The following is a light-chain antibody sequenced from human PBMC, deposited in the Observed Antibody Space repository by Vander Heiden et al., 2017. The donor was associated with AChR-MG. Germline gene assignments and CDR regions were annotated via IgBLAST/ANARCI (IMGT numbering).Light chain of an antibody. J-gene: IGKJ4*01. CDR1: QSIGHS. CDR2: KAS. Sequence: DIQMTQSPSTLSASAVARVTIACRASQSIGHSLAWYQQKPGEVPKLLIYKASTIDRAVPSRFSGSGSGTEFTLTITSLLPGDFATYYCQQFDSYPLTFGGGTKVEIK. CDR3: QQFDSYPLT. V-gene: IGKV1-5*03.